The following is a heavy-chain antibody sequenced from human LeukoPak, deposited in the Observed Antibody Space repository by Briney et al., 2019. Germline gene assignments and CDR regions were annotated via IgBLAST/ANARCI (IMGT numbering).Heavy chain of an antibody. CDR3: AKRLFGDSDYYDSSGPLFPYYFDY. V-gene: IGHV3-23*01. J-gene: IGHJ4*02. Sequence: QPGGSLRLSRAASGFTFSSYAMSCVRQAPGKGLEWVSAISGSGGRTYYADSVKGRFTISRDNSKNTLYLQMNSLRAEDTAVYYCAKRLFGDSDYYDSSGPLFPYYFDYWGQGTLVTVSS. D-gene: IGHD3-22*01. CDR2: ISGSGGRT. CDR1: GFTFSSYA.